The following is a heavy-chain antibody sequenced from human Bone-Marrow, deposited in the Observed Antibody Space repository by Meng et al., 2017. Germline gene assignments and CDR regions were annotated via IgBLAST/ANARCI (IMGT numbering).Heavy chain of an antibody. CDR1: GYTFTHYA. D-gene: IGHD2-2*01. CDR3: TRDGYSDCSSTSCFDY. J-gene: IGHJ4*02. V-gene: IGHV7-4-1*02. CDR2: IDTNTGNP. Sequence: QVQWVQSGSELTKPGASVKVSCKASGYTFTHYAINWLRQAPGQGLEWMGWIDTNTGNPTYAQGFTGRFVFSLDTSVSTAYLQISSLKADDTAVYYCTRDGYSDCSSTSCFDYWGQGTLVTVSS.